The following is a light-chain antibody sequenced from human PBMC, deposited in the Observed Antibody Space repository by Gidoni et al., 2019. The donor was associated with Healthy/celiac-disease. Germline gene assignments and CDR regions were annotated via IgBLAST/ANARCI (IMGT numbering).Light chain of an antibody. Sequence: HSALTQPASVSGSPGQSIPIPCPGTSSDFGSYNLVSWYQQHPGKAPKLMIYEGSKRPSGVSNRFSGYKSGNTASLTISGLQAEDEADYYCCSYAGSSTFYYVFGTGTKVTVL. V-gene: IGLV2-23*03. CDR2: EGS. CDR3: CSYAGSSTFYYV. CDR1: SSDFGSYNL. J-gene: IGLJ1*01.